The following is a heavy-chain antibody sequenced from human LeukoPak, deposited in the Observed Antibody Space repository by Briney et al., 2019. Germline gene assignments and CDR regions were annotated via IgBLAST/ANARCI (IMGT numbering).Heavy chain of an antibody. D-gene: IGHD5-24*01. J-gene: IGHJ1*01. Sequence: GGSLRLSCAASGFTFTSHAMSWVRQAPGTGLDWVSGISGSGDGTYYADSVKGRFTISRDNSKNTLYLHMNSLRVEDTAVYYCARDQDDYNSLPPLFQHWGQGTLVTVSS. CDR2: ISGSGDGT. CDR1: GFTFTSHA. CDR3: ARDQDDYNSLPPLFQH. V-gene: IGHV3-23*01.